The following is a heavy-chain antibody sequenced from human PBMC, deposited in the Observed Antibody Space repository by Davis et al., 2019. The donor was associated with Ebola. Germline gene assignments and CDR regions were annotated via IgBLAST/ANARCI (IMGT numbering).Heavy chain of an antibody. Sequence: GESLKIPCAASGFTFSGSAMHWVRQVSGKGLEWVGRIRSKANSYATAYAASVKGRFTISRDDSKNTAYLQMNSLKTEDTAVYYCTTTTVTTDYWGQGTLVTVSS. V-gene: IGHV3-73*01. J-gene: IGHJ4*02. CDR2: IRSKANSYAT. D-gene: IGHD4-17*01. CDR3: TTTTVTTDY. CDR1: GFTFSGSA.